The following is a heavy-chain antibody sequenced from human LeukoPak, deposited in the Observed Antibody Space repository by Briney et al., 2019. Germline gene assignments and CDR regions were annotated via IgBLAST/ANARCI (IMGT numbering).Heavy chain of an antibody. D-gene: IGHD1-26*01. J-gene: IGHJ4*02. CDR3: ARDSGSGSYYFDY. CDR2: IYYSGST. V-gene: IGHV4-59*01. Sequence: SETLSLTRTVPGGSISSYYWSWIRQPPGKGLEWIGYIYYSGSTNYNPSLKSRVTISVDTSKNQFSLKLSSVTAADTAVYYCARDSGSGSYYFDYWGQGTLVTVSS. CDR1: GGSISSYY.